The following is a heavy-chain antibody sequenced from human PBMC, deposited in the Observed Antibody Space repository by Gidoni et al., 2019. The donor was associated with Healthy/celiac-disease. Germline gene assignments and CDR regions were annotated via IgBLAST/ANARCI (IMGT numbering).Heavy chain of an antibody. V-gene: IGHV1-69*04. J-gene: IGHJ6*02. CDR3: ARNHLSIPGGMDV. Sequence: QVQLVQSGAEVKKPGSSVKVSCKASGGTFSSYAISWVRQAPGQGLEWMGRIIPILGIANYAQKFQGRVTITADKSTSTAYMELSSLRSEDTAVYYCARNHLSIPGGMDVWGQGTTVTVSS. CDR1: GGTFSSYA. D-gene: IGHD3-10*01. CDR2: IIPILGIA.